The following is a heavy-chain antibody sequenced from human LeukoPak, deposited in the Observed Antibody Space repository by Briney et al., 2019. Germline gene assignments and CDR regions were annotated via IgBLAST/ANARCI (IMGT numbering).Heavy chain of an antibody. D-gene: IGHD4-17*01. V-gene: IGHV1-69*04. Sequence: SVKVSCKASGGTCSSYAISWVRQAPGQGLEWLGRIIPILGIANYAQKFQGRVTITADKSTSTAYMELSSLRSEDTAVYYCARDLGGLRRTTVTGVFDYWGQGTLVTVSS. CDR3: ARDLGGLRRTTVTGVFDY. J-gene: IGHJ4*02. CDR1: GGTCSSYA. CDR2: IIPILGIA.